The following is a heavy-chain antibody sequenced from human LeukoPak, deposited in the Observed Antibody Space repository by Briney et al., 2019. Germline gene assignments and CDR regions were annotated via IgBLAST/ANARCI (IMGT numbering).Heavy chain of an antibody. V-gene: IGHV3-23*01. CDR2: ISGSGGST. CDR1: GFTFSSYA. J-gene: IGHJ4*02. CDR3: AKDFSLVDLDYGDYPY. D-gene: IGHD4-17*01. Sequence: GGSLRLSCAASGFTFSSYAMSWVRQAPGKGLEWVSAISGSGGSTYYADSVKGRFTISRDNSKNTLYLQMNSLRAEDTAVYYCAKDFSLVDLDYGDYPYWGQGTLVTVSS.